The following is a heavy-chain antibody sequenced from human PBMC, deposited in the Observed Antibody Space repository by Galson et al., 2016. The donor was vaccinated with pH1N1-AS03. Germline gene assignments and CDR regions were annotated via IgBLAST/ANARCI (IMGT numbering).Heavy chain of an antibody. D-gene: IGHD3-10*01. V-gene: IGHV3-53*01. CDR2: IYSGGTT. CDR3: VKLKGWYGEGYLQH. J-gene: IGHJ1*01. Sequence: SLRLSCAASGFTVSSNYMSWVRQAPGKGLEWVSVIYSGGTTFYADSVKGRFTISRDSSKNTLYLQMNSLGVEDTAVYYCVKLKGWYGEGYLQHWGQGTLVTVSS. CDR1: GFTVSSNY.